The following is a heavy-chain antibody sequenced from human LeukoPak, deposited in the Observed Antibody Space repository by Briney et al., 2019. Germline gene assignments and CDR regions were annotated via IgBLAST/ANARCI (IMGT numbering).Heavy chain of an antibody. CDR2: IKQNGNET. Sequence: PGGSLRLSCAASGFTFSTYCMSWVRQAPGKGLEWVASIKQNGNETYYVDSVKGRITISRDNANKSSSLLMNIMTADDTAVYYFARGSYGDYAWGGGTQVSVSS. CDR1: GFTFSTYC. J-gene: IGHJ4*02. V-gene: IGHV3-7*01. D-gene: IGHD4-17*01. CDR3: ARGSYGDYA.